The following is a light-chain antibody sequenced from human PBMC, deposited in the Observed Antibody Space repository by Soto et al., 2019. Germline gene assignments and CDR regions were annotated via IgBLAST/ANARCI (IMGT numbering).Light chain of an antibody. Sequence: DIPMTQSPSSLLASVGDRVTITCRASQTINTNLHWYQQKPGTAPNLLIYSASTLQRGVPSRFSGSGSGTEFTLTVNNLQPEDFATYYCQQTYSFPRTFGQGTKVEVK. CDR1: QTINTN. CDR3: QQTYSFPRT. J-gene: IGKJ1*01. CDR2: SAS. V-gene: IGKV1-39*01.